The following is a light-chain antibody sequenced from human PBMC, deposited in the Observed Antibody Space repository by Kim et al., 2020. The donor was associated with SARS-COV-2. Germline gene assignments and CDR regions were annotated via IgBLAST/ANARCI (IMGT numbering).Light chain of an antibody. CDR2: GVF. CDR1: QSISNF. J-gene: IGKJ1*01. Sequence: QVTQSPSSLSASVGDRVTITCRASQSISNFLNWYQQKPGKAPNLLIYGVFTLQSGVPSRFSGSGSGTDFSLTINNLQPEDFATYYCRQSYSIPWTFGQGTKLEI. V-gene: IGKV1-39*01. CDR3: RQSYSIPWT.